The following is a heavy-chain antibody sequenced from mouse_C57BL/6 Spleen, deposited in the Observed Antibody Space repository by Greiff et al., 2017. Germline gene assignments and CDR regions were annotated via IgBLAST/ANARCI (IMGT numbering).Heavy chain of an antibody. Sequence: VKLVESGAELVKPGASVKISCKASGYAFSSYWMNWVKQRPGKGLEWIGQIYPGDGDTNYNGKFKGEATLTADKSSSTAYMQLSSLTSEDSAVYFCARTPFYGSIFDYWGQGTTLTVSS. V-gene: IGHV1-80*01. CDR3: ARTPFYGSIFDY. CDR1: GYAFSSYW. J-gene: IGHJ2*01. CDR2: IYPGDGDT. D-gene: IGHD1-1*01.